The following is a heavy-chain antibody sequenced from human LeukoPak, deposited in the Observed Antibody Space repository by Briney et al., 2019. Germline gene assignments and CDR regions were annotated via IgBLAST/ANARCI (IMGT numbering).Heavy chain of an antibody. CDR1: GFTFDDYA. J-gene: IGHJ4*02. D-gene: IGHD6-19*01. V-gene: IGHV3-9*03. CDR2: ISWNSGSI. Sequence: TGGSLRLSCAASGFTFDDYAMHWVRQAPGKGLEWVSGISWNSGSIGYADSVKGRFTISRDNAKNSLYLQMNSLRAEDMALYYCAKGIVAGISVGSFDYWGQGTLVTVSS. CDR3: AKGIVAGISVGSFDY.